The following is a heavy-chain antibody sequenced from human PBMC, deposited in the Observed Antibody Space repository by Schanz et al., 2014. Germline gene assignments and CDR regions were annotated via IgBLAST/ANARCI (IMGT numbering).Heavy chain of an antibody. CDR3: ARDNRYYLFDY. CDR1: GFTFSTST. J-gene: IGHJ4*02. CDR2: ISSKGDMT. D-gene: IGHD3-16*02. V-gene: IGHV3-64*01. Sequence: VQLVESGGGVVQPGRSLRLSCAASGFTFSTSTMHWVRQAPGKGLEYVSSISSKGDMTFYGNSVKGRFTISRDNSKNTLYLQLGSLSAEDTAVYCCARDNRYYLFDYWGQGALVTVSS.